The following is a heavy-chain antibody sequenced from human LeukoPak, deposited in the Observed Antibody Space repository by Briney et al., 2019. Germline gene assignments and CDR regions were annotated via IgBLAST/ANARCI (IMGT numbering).Heavy chain of an antibody. D-gene: IGHD6-13*01. CDR3: ARVATAAGTSYYYYYMDV. V-gene: IGHV3-21*01. J-gene: IGHJ6*03. Sequence: GGSLRLSCAASGFTFSNAWMSWVRQAPGKGLEWVSSISSSSSYIYYADSVKGRFTISRDNAKNSLYLQMNSLRAEDTAVYYCARVATAAGTSYYYYYMDVWGKGTTVTISS. CDR2: ISSSSSYI. CDR1: GFTFSNAW.